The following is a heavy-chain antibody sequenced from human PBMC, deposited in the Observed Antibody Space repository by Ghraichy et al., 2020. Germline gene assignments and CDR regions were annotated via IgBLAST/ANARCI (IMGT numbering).Heavy chain of an antibody. CDR2: INHSGST. J-gene: IGHJ2*01. Sequence: SETPSLTCAVYGGSFSGYYWSWIRQPPGKGLEWIGEINHSGSTNYNPSLKSRVTISVDTSKNQFSLKLSSVTAADTAVYYCARGEVGGDYAWYFDLWGRGTLVTVSS. D-gene: IGHD4-17*01. CDR3: ARGEVGGDYAWYFDL. V-gene: IGHV4-34*01. CDR1: GGSFSGYY.